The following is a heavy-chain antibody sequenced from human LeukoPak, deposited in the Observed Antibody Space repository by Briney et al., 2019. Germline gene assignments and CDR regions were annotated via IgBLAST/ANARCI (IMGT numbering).Heavy chain of an antibody. D-gene: IGHD3-22*01. CDR3: ASPTYYYDSSGYRNAFDI. V-gene: IGHV1-69*05. CDR2: IIPIFGTA. J-gene: IGHJ3*02. Sequence: ASVKVSCKASGGTFSSYAISWVRQAPGQGLEWMGGIIPIFGTANYAQKFQGRVTITTDESTSTAYMELSSLRSEDTAVYYCASPTYYYDSSGYRNAFDIWGQGTMVTVSS. CDR1: GGTFSSYA.